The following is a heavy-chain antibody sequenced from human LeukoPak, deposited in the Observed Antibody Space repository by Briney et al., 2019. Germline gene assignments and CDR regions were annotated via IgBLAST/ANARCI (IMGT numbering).Heavy chain of an antibody. V-gene: IGHV3-23*01. J-gene: IGHJ4*02. CDR2: IGASGGTI. D-gene: IGHD2-2*01. CDR3: AKDPGRYCSSSSCYVSSFSGYFEY. Sequence: GGSLRLSYAGYGFTFHSYAMSWVRQAPGKGLEWVSTIGASGGTIYYADSVKGRFTISRDNSKNTLYLQMNSLRADDTAVYYCAKDPGRYCSSSSCYVSSFSGYFEYWGQGTLVTVSS. CDR1: GFTFHSYA.